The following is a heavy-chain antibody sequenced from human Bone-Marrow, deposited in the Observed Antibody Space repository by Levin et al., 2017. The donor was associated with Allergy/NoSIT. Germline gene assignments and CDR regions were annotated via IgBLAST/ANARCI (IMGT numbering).Heavy chain of an antibody. J-gene: IGHJ5*02. Sequence: GGSLRLSCAASGFTFSSYAFSWVRQAPGKGLEWVAFISYGGSDKYYSDSVKGRFIISRDNSKNTLYLQMNTLRVEDTAVYYCAGGFGSGGYYPAFDPWGQGTPVTVSS. CDR2: ISYGGSDK. CDR1: GFTFSSYA. V-gene: IGHV3-30*03. CDR3: AGGFGSGGYYPAFDP. D-gene: IGHD3-10*01.